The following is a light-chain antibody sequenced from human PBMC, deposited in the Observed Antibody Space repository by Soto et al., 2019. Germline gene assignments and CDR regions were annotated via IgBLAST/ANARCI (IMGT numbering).Light chain of an antibody. J-gene: IGKJ2*01. CDR1: QGISAW. V-gene: IGKV1-12*02. CDR2: DTS. Sequence: DIQMTQSPSFVSAYVGDRVTITCRASQGISAWLAWYQQQPGKAPKLLIYDTSILESGFPSRFSGSGSGIHFTLTIRSLQPQDFGTYYCQQSYRFPFTFGQGTKLEIK. CDR3: QQSYRFPFT.